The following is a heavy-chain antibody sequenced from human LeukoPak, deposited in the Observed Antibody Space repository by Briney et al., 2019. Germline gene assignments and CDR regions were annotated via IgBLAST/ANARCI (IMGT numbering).Heavy chain of an antibody. CDR1: GFTFSNYN. V-gene: IGHV3-21*01. J-gene: IGHJ6*03. CDR2: ITSTSIYR. CDR3: AKTTITPPYYMDV. D-gene: IGHD4-11*01. Sequence: GGSLRLSCAASGFTFSNYNMNWVRKAPGKGLEWVSSITSTSIYRYYADSVKGRFTISRDNAKKSLYLQTNSLRAGDTAVYYCAKTTITPPYYMDVWGKGTTVTVSS.